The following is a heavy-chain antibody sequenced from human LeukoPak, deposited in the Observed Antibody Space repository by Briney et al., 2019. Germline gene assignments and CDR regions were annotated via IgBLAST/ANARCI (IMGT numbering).Heavy chain of an antibody. CDR3: SRGSGWLSVY. J-gene: IGHJ4*02. D-gene: IGHD6-19*01. V-gene: IGHV3-49*03. CDR1: GFTFGDYL. Sequence: PGGSLRLSCTASGFTFGDYLMSWFRQAPGKGLEWIGFISGGTTEYAESVKGRFTISRDDSTSIAYLQMNSLTTEDTAVYYCSRGSGWLSVYWGQGTLVTVSS. CDR2: ISGGTT.